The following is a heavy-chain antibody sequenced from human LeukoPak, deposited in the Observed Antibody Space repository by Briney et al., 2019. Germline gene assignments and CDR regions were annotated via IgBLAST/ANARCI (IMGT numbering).Heavy chain of an antibody. CDR1: GFTFSNYA. CDR3: AKDLVGTTGY. Sequence: GGSLRLSCAASGFTFSNYAISWVRQAPGKGLEWVSGISGSGDSTHYADSVKGRFTISRDNSKNTLYLQMNSLRAEDTALYYCAKDLVGTTGYWGQGTLVTVSS. V-gene: IGHV3-23*01. D-gene: IGHD1-26*01. CDR2: ISGSGDST. J-gene: IGHJ4*02.